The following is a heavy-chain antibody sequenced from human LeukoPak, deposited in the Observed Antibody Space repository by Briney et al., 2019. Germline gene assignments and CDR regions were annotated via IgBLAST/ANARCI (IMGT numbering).Heavy chain of an antibody. Sequence: GGSLRLSCAASGFTFSSYGMHRVRQAPGKGLEWVAFIRYDGSNKYYADSVKGRFTISRDNSKNTLYLQMNSLRAEDTAVYYCAKDFRRYSGYYYYYYMDVWGKGTTVTISS. CDR3: AKDFRRYSGYYYYYYMDV. CDR2: IRYDGSNK. J-gene: IGHJ6*03. V-gene: IGHV3-30*02. D-gene: IGHD5-12*01. CDR1: GFTFSSYG.